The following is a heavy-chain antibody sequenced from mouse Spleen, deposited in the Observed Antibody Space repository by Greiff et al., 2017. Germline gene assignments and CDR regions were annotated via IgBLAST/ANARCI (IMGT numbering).Heavy chain of an antibody. J-gene: IGHJ3*01. CDR3: AREDGNYRFAY. Sequence: QVQLKQSGAELVRPGASVKLSCKASGYTFTDYYINWVKQRPGQGLEWIARIYPGSGNTYYNEKFKGKATLTAEKSSSTAYMQLSSLTSEDSAVYFCAREDGNYRFAYWGQGTLVTVSA. CDR1: GYTFTDYY. CDR2: IYPGSGNT. D-gene: IGHD2-1*01. V-gene: IGHV1-76*01.